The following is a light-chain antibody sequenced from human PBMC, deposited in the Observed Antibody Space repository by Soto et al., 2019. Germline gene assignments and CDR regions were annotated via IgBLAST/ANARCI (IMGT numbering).Light chain of an antibody. Sequence: EIVLTQSPGTLSLSPEERATLSFSSSQSVSSSYLAWYQQKPGQAPRLLIYVASYRATGIPARFSGSGSGTEYTLTISNLQAEDFAVYYCQQFNNWPHTFGQGTRLEIK. CDR1: QSVSSSY. CDR2: VAS. CDR3: QQFNNWPHT. V-gene: IGKV3-15*01. J-gene: IGKJ5*01.